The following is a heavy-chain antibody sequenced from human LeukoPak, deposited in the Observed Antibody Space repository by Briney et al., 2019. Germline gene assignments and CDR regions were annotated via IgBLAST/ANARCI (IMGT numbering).Heavy chain of an antibody. CDR2: MSGGSGRK. V-gene: IGHV3-23*01. Sequence: GGSLTLSCAASGFSFSEYAITWVRQAPGKGLGWVSGMSGGSGRKNYGDSVKGRFTIPRENYKTTLFLQLSGLRADETAVYYCAKGQEFLEWIYEYWGQGTLVTVS. J-gene: IGHJ4*02. CDR3: AKGQEFLEWIYEY. D-gene: IGHD3-3*01. CDR1: GFSFSEYA.